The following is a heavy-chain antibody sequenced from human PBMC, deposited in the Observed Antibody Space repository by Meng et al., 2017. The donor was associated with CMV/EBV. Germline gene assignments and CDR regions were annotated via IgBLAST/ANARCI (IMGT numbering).Heavy chain of an antibody. D-gene: IGHD6-6*01. CDR3: ARWYSSSSTSPHAFDI. CDR2: IIPIFGTA. Sequence: SVKVSCKASGYTFTSYAMLWVRQAPGQGLEWMGGIIPIFGTANYAQKFQGRVTITTDESTSTAYMELSSLRSEDTAVYYCARWYSSSSTSPHAFDIWGQGTMVTVSS. J-gene: IGHJ3*02. V-gene: IGHV1-69*05. CDR1: GYTFTSYA.